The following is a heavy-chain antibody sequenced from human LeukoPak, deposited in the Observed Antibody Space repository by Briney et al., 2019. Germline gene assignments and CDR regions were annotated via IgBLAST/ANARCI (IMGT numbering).Heavy chain of an antibody. CDR3: ARTHSYYYGSGSDYYYYGMDA. CDR1: GYTFTGYY. CDR2: INPNSGGT. V-gene: IGHV1-2*06. J-gene: IGHJ6*02. D-gene: IGHD3-10*01. Sequence: ASVKVSCKASGYTFTGYYTHWVRQAPGQGLEWMGRINPNSGGTNYAQKFQGRVTMTRDTSISTAYMELSRLRSDDTAVYYCARTHSYYYGSGSDYYYYGMDAWGQGTTVTVSS.